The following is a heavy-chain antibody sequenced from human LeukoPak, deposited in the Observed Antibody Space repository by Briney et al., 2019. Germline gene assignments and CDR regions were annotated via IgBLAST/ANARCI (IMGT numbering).Heavy chain of an antibody. CDR1: GGSFSGYY. CDR2: INHNGST. J-gene: IGHJ4*02. Sequence: PSETLSLTCAVYGGSFSGYYWSWIRQPPGKGLEWIGEINHNGSTNYNPSLKSRVTISVDTSKNQFSLKLSSVTAADTAVYYCARASNQYYYGSGSYYYDYWGQGTLVTVSS. D-gene: IGHD3-10*01. CDR3: ARASNQYYYGSGSYYYDY. V-gene: IGHV4-34*01.